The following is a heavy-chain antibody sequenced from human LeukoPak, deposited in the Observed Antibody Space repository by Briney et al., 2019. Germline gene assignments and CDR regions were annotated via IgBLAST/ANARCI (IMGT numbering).Heavy chain of an antibody. J-gene: IGHJ5*02. Sequence: KASETLSLTCTVSGGSISSGSYYWSWIRQPPGKGLEWIGYIYYSGSTNYNPSLKSRVTISVDTSKNQFSLKLSSVTAADTAVYYCARAGYCSSTSCYHRGVPHWFDPWGQGTLVTVSS. V-gene: IGHV4-61*01. D-gene: IGHD2-2*01. CDR1: GGSISSGSYY. CDR2: IYYSGST. CDR3: ARAGYCSSTSCYHRGVPHWFDP.